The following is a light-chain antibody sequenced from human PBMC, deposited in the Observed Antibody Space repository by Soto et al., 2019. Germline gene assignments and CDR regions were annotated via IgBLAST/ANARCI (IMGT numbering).Light chain of an antibody. CDR1: NIGSIS. CDR2: DDS. V-gene: IGLV3-21*02. J-gene: IGLJ2*01. CDR3: QVCDTGRQYVV. Sequence: SYELTQPPSVSVAPGQTARITCGGGNIGSISVHWYQQRPGQAPVLVVFDDSDRPSGIPARFSGYLSGNTATLIISRVEAGDEADYYCQVCDTGRQYVVFGGGTKVTVL.